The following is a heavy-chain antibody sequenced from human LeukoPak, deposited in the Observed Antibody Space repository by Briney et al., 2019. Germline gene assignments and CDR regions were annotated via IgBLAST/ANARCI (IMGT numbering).Heavy chain of an antibody. CDR1: GYTFTGYY. Sequence: ASVKVSCKASGYTFTGYYMHWVRQAPGQGLEWMGWINPNSGGTNYAQEFQGRVTMTRDTSISTAYMELSRLRSDDTAVYYCARDRLAFTVTTIDYWGQGTLVTVSS. CDR3: ARDRLAFTVTTIDY. D-gene: IGHD4-17*01. J-gene: IGHJ4*02. CDR2: INPNSGGT. V-gene: IGHV1-2*02.